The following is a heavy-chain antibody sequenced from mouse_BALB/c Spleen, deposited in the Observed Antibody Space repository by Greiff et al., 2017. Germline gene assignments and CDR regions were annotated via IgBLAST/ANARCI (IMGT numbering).Heavy chain of an antibody. Sequence: QVQLKQSGAELAKPGASVKMSCKASGYTFTSYWMHWVKQRPGQGLEWIGYINPSTGYTEYNQKFKDKATLTVDKSSSTAFMHLNSLTSEDSAVYYCARSYFDYWGQGTTLTVSS. CDR2: INPSTGYT. V-gene: IGHV1-7*01. CDR3: ARSYFDY. CDR1: GYTFTSYW. J-gene: IGHJ2*01.